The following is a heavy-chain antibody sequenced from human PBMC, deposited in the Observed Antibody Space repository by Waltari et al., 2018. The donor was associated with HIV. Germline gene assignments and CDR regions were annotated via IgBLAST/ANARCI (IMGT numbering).Heavy chain of an antibody. CDR2: VYNDGST. Sequence: QVQLLESGPGLVKPSETLSLTCNVPGGSLSNYFWTWIRQAPGKTLEWIGYVYNDGSTEYNPSLKSRVTMSLDSANVQFSLNLNSVTAADTARYFCARCSFSSDYYFDLWGQGTHVTVSS. D-gene: IGHD6-25*01. CDR3: ARCSFSSDYYFDL. CDR1: GGSLSNYF. J-gene: IGHJ4*02. V-gene: IGHV4-59*13.